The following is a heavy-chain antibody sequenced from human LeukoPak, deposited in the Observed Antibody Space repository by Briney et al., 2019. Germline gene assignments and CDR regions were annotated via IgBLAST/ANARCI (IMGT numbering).Heavy chain of an antibody. J-gene: IGHJ5*02. CDR2: IIPILGIA. Sequence: GASVKVSCKASGGTFSSYAISWVRQAPGQGLEWMGRIIPILGIANYAQKFQGRVTITADKSTSTAYMELSSLRSEDTAVYYCASAEKYGSGPQTRRWFDPWGQGTLVTVSS. V-gene: IGHV1-69*04. D-gene: IGHD3-10*01. CDR3: ASAEKYGSGPQTRRWFDP. CDR1: GGTFSSYA.